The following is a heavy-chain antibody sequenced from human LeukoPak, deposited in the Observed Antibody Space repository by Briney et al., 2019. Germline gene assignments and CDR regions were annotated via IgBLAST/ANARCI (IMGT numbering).Heavy chain of an antibody. D-gene: IGHD2-15*01. CDR3: ARLNEGYCSGGSCYRGLFDY. Sequence: GESLKISCKGSGYSFTSYWIGWVRQMPGKGLEWMGIIYPGGSDTRYSPSFQGQVTISADKSISTAYLQWSSLKASDTAMYYCARLNEGYCSGGSCYRGLFDYWGQGTLVTVSS. CDR1: GYSFTSYW. CDR2: IYPGGSDT. V-gene: IGHV5-51*01. J-gene: IGHJ4*02.